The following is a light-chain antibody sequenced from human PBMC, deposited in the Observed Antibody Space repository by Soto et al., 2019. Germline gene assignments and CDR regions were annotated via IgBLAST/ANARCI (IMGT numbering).Light chain of an antibody. CDR3: CSYAGRTTPYV. J-gene: IGLJ1*01. V-gene: IGLV2-23*01. Sequence: QSALAQPASVSGSPGQSITISCSGPTSDVGCYYLVSWYQQHPGKAPKLIIYDGSKRPSGVSNRFSGSKSGNPASLTISGLQAEDEADYYCCSYAGRTTPYVFGTGTKVTVL. CDR1: TSDVGCYYL. CDR2: DGS.